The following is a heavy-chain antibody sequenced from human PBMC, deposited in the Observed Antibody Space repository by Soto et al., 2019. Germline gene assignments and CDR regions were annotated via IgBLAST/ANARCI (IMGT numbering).Heavy chain of an antibody. J-gene: IGHJ5*02. Sequence: SXKVSFMASGYTXTSYGIRLVRQAPGQGLEWIGWISAYNGNTNYAQKLKGRVTMNTDTSTSTAYMELRSLISDDTAVYYCARVKAVAGMVPTNNWFDPWGQGTLGTVSS. CDR3: ARVKAVAGMVPTNNWFDP. CDR1: GYTXTSYG. V-gene: IGHV1-18*04. CDR2: ISAYNGNT. D-gene: IGHD6-19*01.